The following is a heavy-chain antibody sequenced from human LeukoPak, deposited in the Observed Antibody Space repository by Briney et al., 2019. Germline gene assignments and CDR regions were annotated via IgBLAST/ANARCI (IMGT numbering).Heavy chain of an antibody. D-gene: IGHD6-19*01. CDR2: ISSTSSYT. Sequence: TGGSLRLSCAASGFTFSSYSMNWVRQAPGKGLEWVSSISSTSSYTFFAASVKGRFTISRDNGKKSLYLQMNSLRAEDTAVYYCARGESSGWYGDFDYWGQGTLVTVSS. CDR3: ARGESSGWYGDFDY. J-gene: IGHJ4*02. V-gene: IGHV3-21*01. CDR1: GFTFSSYS.